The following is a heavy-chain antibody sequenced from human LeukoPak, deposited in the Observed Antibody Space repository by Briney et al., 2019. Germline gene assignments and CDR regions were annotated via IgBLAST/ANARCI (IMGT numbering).Heavy chain of an antibody. V-gene: IGHV3-23*01. Sequence: GGSLRLSCLTSGFTLSTNAMSWVRQAPGKGLEWISGISGSGASTYYADSVTGRFTISRDNSRNTLYLQMNSLRGDDTAVYYCVKDVGKWESLHFFDYWGQGTLATVSS. CDR2: ISGSGAST. CDR1: GFTLSTNA. CDR3: VKDVGKWESLHFFDY. D-gene: IGHD1-26*01. J-gene: IGHJ4*02.